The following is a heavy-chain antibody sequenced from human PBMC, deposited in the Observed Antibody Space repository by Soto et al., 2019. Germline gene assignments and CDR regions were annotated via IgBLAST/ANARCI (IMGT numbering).Heavy chain of an antibody. D-gene: IGHD2-15*01. CDR3: ARASSGSKYYGMDG. Sequence: PGGSLRLSCTPSGFIFSDYSMNWVRQAPGKGLELISYITTTSSTMYYAESVKGRFTISRDNANNSLYLQMNSLRDEDTAVYYCARASSGSKYYGMDGWRQGTTVTVSS. CDR2: ITTTSSTM. CDR1: GFIFSDYS. V-gene: IGHV3-48*02. J-gene: IGHJ6*02.